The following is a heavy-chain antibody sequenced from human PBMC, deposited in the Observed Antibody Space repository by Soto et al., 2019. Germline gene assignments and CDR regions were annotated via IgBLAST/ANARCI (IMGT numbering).Heavy chain of an antibody. CDR2: ISSSGRII. CDR3: ARDRVSIINY. D-gene: IGHD3-10*01. CDR1: GFTFSDYY. V-gene: IGHV3-11*01. Sequence: GGCLRLSCAASGFTFSDYYMSWIRQAPGKGLQWVSYISSSGRIIYNADSVKGRFTISRDNAKNSLYLQMNSLRAEDTAVYYCARDRVSIINYWGQGTQVTVSS. J-gene: IGHJ4*02.